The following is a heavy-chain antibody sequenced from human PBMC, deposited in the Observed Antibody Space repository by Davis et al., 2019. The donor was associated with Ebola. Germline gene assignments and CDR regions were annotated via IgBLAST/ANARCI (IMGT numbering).Heavy chain of an antibody. D-gene: IGHD5-24*01. J-gene: IGHJ4*02. Sequence: ASVKVSCKASGYTFTSYAMHWVRQAPGQRLEWMGWINAGNGNTKYSQKFQGRVTITRDTSASTAYMELSSLRSEDTAVYYCARAESMGLQWLFDYWGQGTLVTVSS. CDR1: GYTFTSYA. V-gene: IGHV1-3*01. CDR2: INAGNGNT. CDR3: ARAESMGLQWLFDY.